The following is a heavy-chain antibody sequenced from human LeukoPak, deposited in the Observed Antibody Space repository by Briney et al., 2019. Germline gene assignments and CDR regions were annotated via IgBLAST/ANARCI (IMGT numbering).Heavy chain of an antibody. Sequence: SETLSLTRTVSGGSISSYYWGWIRQPPGKGRGWIGSIYYSGSTYYNPSLKSRVTISVDTSKNQFSLKLSSVTAEDTAVYYCARRGGYFDYWGQGTLVTVSS. J-gene: IGHJ4*02. CDR1: GGSISSYY. CDR3: ARRGGYFDY. CDR2: IYYSGST. V-gene: IGHV4-39*01.